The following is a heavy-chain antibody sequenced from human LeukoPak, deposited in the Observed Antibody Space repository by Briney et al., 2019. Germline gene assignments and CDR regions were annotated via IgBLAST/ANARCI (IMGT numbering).Heavy chain of an antibody. D-gene: IGHD6-6*01. Sequence: ASVKVSCKASGGTFSSYAISWARQAPGQGLEWMGGIIPIFGTANYAQKFQGRVTITTDESTSTAYMELSSLRSEDTAVYYCARAAIAARPPLYYYYMDVWGKGTTVTVSS. CDR2: IIPIFGTA. V-gene: IGHV1-69*05. CDR1: GGTFSSYA. CDR3: ARAAIAARPPLYYYYMDV. J-gene: IGHJ6*03.